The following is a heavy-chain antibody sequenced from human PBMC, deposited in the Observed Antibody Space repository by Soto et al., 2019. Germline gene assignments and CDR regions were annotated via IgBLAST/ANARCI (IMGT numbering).Heavy chain of an antibody. CDR1: GGSISSGGYY. J-gene: IGHJ4*02. Sequence: SETLSLTCTVSGGSISSGGYYWSWIRQHPGKGLEWIGYIYYSGSTYYNPSLKSRVTISVDTTKNQFSLKVSSVTAADTAVYYCARSPRGLGNFDYWGQGTLVTVSS. CDR3: ARSPRGLGNFDY. CDR2: IYYSGST. V-gene: IGHV4-30-4*08. D-gene: IGHD3-10*01.